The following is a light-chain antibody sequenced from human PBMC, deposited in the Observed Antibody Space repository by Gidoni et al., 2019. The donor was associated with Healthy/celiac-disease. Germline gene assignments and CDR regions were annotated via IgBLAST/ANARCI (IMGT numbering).Light chain of an antibody. Sequence: EIVLTQSPGTMSLSPGERATLSCRASQSVSSSYLAWYQQKPGPAPRLLIYGASSRATGIPDRFSGRGSGTDFTLTISRLDPEDFAVYYCQQYGSSPLWTFGQGTKVEIK. CDR3: QQYGSSPLWT. CDR1: QSVSSSY. J-gene: IGKJ1*01. V-gene: IGKV3-20*01. CDR2: GAS.